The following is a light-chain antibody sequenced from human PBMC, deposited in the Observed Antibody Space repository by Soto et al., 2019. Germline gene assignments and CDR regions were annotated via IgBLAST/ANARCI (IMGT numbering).Light chain of an antibody. CDR2: GAS. CDR1: QSVSSSY. J-gene: IGKJ4*01. Sequence: EIVLTQSPGTLSLSPGERATLSCRASQSVSSSYLAWYQQKPGQAPRLLIYGASSRATGIPDRFSGSGSGTDFTLTISRLEPEDFAVYYCQQYGSSPGLTIGGRTKVEIK. V-gene: IGKV3-20*01. CDR3: QQYGSSPGLT.